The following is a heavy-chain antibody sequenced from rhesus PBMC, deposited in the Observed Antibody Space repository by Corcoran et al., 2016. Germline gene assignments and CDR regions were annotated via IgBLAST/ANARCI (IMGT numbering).Heavy chain of an antibody. D-gene: IGHD5-12*01. CDR1: GFSISTTGTG. J-gene: IGHJ4*01. Sequence: QVTLKESGPALVKPTQTLTLTCTFSGFSISTTGTGGGWIRQPPGKALEWLASIYWNDSKYYSTSLKSRLTISKDTSKNQLFLTMTTMDPVDTATYSCAHYSYSYFYFDYWGQGVLVTVSS. V-gene: IGHV2-95*01. CDR3: AHYSYSYFYFDY. CDR2: IYWNDSK.